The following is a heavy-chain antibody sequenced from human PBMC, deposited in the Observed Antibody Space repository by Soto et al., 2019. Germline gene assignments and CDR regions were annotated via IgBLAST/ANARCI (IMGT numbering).Heavy chain of an antibody. CDR3: ASQKLDVPAFFDY. V-gene: IGHV4-59*01. D-gene: IGHD4-4*01. J-gene: IGHJ4*02. CDR2: IYYSGST. CDR1: GDSISSSY. Sequence: PSETLSLTCSVFGDSISSSYCSWIRQPPGKGLEWIGYIYYSGSTNYNPSLKSRVTISLDTSKSQFSLKVSSVTAADTAVYYCASQKLDVPAFFDYWGQGTLVTVSS.